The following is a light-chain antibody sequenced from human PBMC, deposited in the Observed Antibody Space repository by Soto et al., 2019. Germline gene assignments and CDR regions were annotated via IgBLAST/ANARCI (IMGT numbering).Light chain of an antibody. CDR2: EVT. CDR1: SSDVGGYNY. J-gene: IGLJ3*02. Sequence: QSVLTQPASVSGSPGQSITISCTGTSSDVGGYNYVSWYQQHPGQVPKLTIYEVTNRPSGVSSRFSGSKSGNTASLTISGLQAEDEADYYCQSYDSSLSGSWVFGGGTKVTVL. V-gene: IGLV2-14*01. CDR3: QSYDSSLSGSWV.